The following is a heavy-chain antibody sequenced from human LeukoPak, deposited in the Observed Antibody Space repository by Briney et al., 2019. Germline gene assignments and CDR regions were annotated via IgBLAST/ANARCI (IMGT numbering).Heavy chain of an antibody. CDR1: GYTFTGYY. Sequence: ASVKVSCKASGYTFTGYYMHWVRQAPGQGLEWMGWINTNSGGTNYAQKFQGRVTMTRDTSINTAYMELSRLRSDDTAVYYCARGYCSGGSCYYYFDYWGQGTLVTVSS. J-gene: IGHJ4*02. V-gene: IGHV1-2*02. CDR2: INTNSGGT. CDR3: ARGYCSGGSCYYYFDY. D-gene: IGHD2-15*01.